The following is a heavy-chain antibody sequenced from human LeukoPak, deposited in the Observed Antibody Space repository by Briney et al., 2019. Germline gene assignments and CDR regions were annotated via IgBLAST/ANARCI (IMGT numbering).Heavy chain of an antibody. D-gene: IGHD3/OR15-3a*01. J-gene: IGHJ4*03. CDR2: ISYSGAT. Sequence: SETLSLTCSVSGGSITSAASHWSWIRPHPGQGLEWIGYISYSGATSYCPSLTSRVAISLDTAKNQFSLKLTSVTAADTAVYYCVRVRTGTSCYDYSGQGTRVTVSS. CDR3: VRVRTGTSCYDY. V-gene: IGHV4-31*03. CDR1: GGSITSAASH.